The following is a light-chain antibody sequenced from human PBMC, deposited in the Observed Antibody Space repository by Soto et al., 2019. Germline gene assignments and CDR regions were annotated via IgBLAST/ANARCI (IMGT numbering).Light chain of an antibody. CDR2: EVS. V-gene: IGLV2-14*02. Sequence: QSALTQPASVSGSPGQSITISCTGTSSDVGSYNLVSWYQQHPGKAPKLMIFEVSNRPSGVSHRFSGSKSGNTASLTISGLQDEDEGDYYCSSFTSTSTRVFGTGTKLTVL. J-gene: IGLJ1*01. CDR3: SSFTSTSTRV. CDR1: SSDVGSYNL.